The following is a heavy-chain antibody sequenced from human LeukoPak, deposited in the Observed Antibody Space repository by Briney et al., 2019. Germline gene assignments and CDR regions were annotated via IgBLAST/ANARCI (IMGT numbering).Heavy chain of an antibody. J-gene: IGHJ6*02. Sequence: PGGSLRLSCAASGFTFSSYDMHWVRQATGKGLEWVSAIGTAGDTYYPGSVKGRFTISRENAKNSLYLQMNSLRAGDTAVYYCAREYYDILTGDYYGMDVWGQGTTVAVSS. D-gene: IGHD3-9*01. CDR2: IGTAGDT. CDR1: GFTFSSYD. CDR3: AREYYDILTGDYYGMDV. V-gene: IGHV3-13*01.